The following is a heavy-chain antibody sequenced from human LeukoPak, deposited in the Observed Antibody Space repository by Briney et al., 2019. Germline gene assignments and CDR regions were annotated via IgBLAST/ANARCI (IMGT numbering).Heavy chain of an antibody. J-gene: IGHJ3*02. CDR2: VYSGGST. D-gene: IGHD5-18*01. Sequence: SGGSLRLSCAASGFTVSINYMSWVRQAPGEGVGWVSVVYSGGSTYYSDSVKGRFTLSTDNSKNPLYLQMNSLGPEDTAGYYCAREGQPHDAFDICGQGTIVTVSS. V-gene: IGHV3-53*01. CDR3: AREGQPHDAFDI. CDR1: GFTVSINY.